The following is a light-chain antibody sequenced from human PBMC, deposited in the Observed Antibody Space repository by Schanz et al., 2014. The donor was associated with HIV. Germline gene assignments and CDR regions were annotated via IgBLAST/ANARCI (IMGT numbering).Light chain of an antibody. CDR3: SSYTSSSTLV. J-gene: IGLJ2*01. CDR1: SGDVGSYNY. CDR2: DVS. Sequence: QSALTQPPSASGSPGQSVTISCTGTSGDVGSYNYVSWYQQHPGKAPKLMIYDVSNRPSGVSNRFSGSKSGNTASLTVSGLLTEDEADYYCSSYTSSSTLVFGGGTKLTVL. V-gene: IGLV2-14*01.